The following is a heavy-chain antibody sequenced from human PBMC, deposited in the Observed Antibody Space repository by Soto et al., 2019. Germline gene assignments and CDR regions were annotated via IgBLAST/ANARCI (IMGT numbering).Heavy chain of an antibody. J-gene: IGHJ1*01. CDR1: GGSVSSGSYY. CDR2: IYYSGST. V-gene: IGHV4-61*01. Sequence: QVQLQESGPGLVKPSETLSLTCTVSGGSVSSGSYYWSWIRQPPGKGLEWIGYIYYSGSTNYNPSRKSRVTISVDTSKNQFSLKLSSVTAADTAVYYCARDAGGDFWSGHFQHWGQGTLVTVSS. CDR3: ARDAGGDFWSGHFQH. D-gene: IGHD3-3*01.